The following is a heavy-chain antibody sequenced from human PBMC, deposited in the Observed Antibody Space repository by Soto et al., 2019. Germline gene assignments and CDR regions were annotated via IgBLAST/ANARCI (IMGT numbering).Heavy chain of an antibody. D-gene: IGHD2-15*01. V-gene: IGHV1-69*06. CDR2: IIPVFDKP. J-gene: IGHJ4*02. CDR1: GDTFATFA. CDR3: ARLRWTLSIQIPVFV. Sequence: QVQLVQSGAELKKPGSSVKVSCTASGDTFATFAISWVRQAPGHGLEWMGAIIPVFDKPHYAQKFQGRVKISADTSTDTAFLELSSLRYADTAVYSCARLRWTLSIQIPVFVWGQGTLLTVSS.